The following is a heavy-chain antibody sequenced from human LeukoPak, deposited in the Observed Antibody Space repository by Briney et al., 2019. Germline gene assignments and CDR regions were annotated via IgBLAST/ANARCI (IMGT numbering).Heavy chain of an antibody. D-gene: IGHD2-8*02. CDR3: ARVRAISGLFYFDY. J-gene: IGHJ4*02. V-gene: IGHV3-48*02. CDR1: GFTFSSYS. Sequence: PGGSLRLSCAASGFTFSSYSMNWVRQAPGKGLEWVSFIISDSSAIYYADSVKGRFTISRDNAENSLYLQMNSLRDEDTAVYYCARVRAISGLFYFDYWGQGTLVTVSS. CDR2: IISDSSAI.